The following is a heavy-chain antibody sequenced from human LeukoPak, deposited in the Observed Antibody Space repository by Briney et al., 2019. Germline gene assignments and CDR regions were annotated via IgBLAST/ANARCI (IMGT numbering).Heavy chain of an antibody. CDR2: IKTDGRAK. J-gene: IGHJ3*02. V-gene: IGHV3-7*01. Sequence: PGGSLRLACTASGFTFGSYWMTWVRQAPGKVLERVANIKTDGRAKNYLDSVKDRFTISRDNAKNSLFLQTNSLRGEDTALYFCARERPAAASALEIWGQGTRVTVSS. CDR1: GFTFGSYW. CDR3: ARERPAAASALEI. D-gene: IGHD6-25*01.